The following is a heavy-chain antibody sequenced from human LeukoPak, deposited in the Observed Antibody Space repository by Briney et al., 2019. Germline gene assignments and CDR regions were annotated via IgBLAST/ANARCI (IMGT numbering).Heavy chain of an antibody. CDR1: GGSISSYY. J-gene: IGHJ2*01. CDR2: IYTSGST. Sequence: SETLSLTCTVSGGSISSYYWSWIRQPAGKGLEWIGRIYTSGSTNYNPSLKSRVTMSVDTSKNQFSLKLSSVTAADTAVYYCARARYVLTGYLGRPGWYFDFWGRGTLVSVSS. V-gene: IGHV4-4*07. CDR3: ARARYVLTGYLGRPGWYFDF. D-gene: IGHD3-9*01.